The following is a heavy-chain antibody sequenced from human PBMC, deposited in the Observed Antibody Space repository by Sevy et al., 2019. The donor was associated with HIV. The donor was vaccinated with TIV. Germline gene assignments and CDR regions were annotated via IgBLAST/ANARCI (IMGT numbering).Heavy chain of an antibody. CDR1: EFTFSKYW. J-gene: IGHJ4*02. V-gene: IGHV3-7*01. CDR3: VRGGGACDY. Sequence: GGSLRLSCAASEFTFSKYWMGWVRQAPGKGPAWVANIKGDGSDKYYLDSVKGRFTISRDNAKSSLYLRMNSLGDEDTDKYYCVRGGGACDYWGQGTLVTVSS. CDR2: IKGDGSDK. D-gene: IGHD2-21*02.